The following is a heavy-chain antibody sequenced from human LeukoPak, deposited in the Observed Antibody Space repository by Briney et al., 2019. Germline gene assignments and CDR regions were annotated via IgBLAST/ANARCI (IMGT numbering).Heavy chain of an antibody. Sequence: GGSLRLSCAASGFIVNTNYMTWVRQAPGRGLEWVSFIYADGNTYYADSVKGRFTISRDISKNAVYLQMNSLRAEDTAVYYCARAPVTSCRGAFCYPFDIWGQGTLVTVSS. V-gene: IGHV3-53*01. CDR1: GFIVNTNY. J-gene: IGHJ4*02. D-gene: IGHD2-15*01. CDR2: IYADGNT. CDR3: ARAPVTSCRGAFCYPFDI.